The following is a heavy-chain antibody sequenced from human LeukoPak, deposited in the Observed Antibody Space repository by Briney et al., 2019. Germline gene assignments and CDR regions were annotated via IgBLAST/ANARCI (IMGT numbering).Heavy chain of an antibody. Sequence: GGSLRLSCAASGFTFSSSGMSWVRQAPGKGLEWVSSISGSDDTTYYAESVKGRFAISRDNSKNTLYLQMNSLRAEDTALYYCANNRYSSRWRGAFDVWGQGTMVTVST. CDR1: GFTFSSSG. D-gene: IGHD6-13*01. CDR2: ISGSDDTT. J-gene: IGHJ3*01. V-gene: IGHV3-23*01. CDR3: ANNRYSSRWRGAFDV.